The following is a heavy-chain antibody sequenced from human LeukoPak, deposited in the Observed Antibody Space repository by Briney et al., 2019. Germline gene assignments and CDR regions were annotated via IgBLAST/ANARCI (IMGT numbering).Heavy chain of an antibody. CDR2: ISYDGKYK. V-gene: IGHV3-30*18. CDR3: AKARESYSSSWYFDY. J-gene: IGHJ4*02. CDR1: GFTFSSYG. D-gene: IGHD6-13*01. Sequence: GGSLRLSCAASGFTFSSYGMHWVRQAPGKGLEWVAVISYDGKYKYYADSVQGRFAISRDNSMNTMFLQMNSLRPEDTAVYYCAKARESYSSSWYFDYWGQGTLVTVSP.